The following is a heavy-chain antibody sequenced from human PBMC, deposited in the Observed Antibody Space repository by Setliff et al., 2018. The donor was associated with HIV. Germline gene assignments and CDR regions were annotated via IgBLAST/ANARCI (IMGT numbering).Heavy chain of an antibody. J-gene: IGHJ6*02. D-gene: IGHD2-2*01. V-gene: IGHV4-4*02. CDR1: GFTFSSYSM. Sequence: KPGGSLRLSCAASGFTFSSYSMNWVRQAPGKGLEWIGEIYHSEYTNYNPSLKSRVSMSVDKSKNQFSVKLTSVTAADTAVYYCARGHCSGTNCYGVDYYGMDVWGQGTTVTVSS. CDR3: ARGHCSGTNCYGVDYYGMDV. CDR2: IYHSEYT.